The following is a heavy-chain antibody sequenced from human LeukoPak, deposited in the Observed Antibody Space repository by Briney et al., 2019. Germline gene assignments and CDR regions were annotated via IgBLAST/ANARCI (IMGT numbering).Heavy chain of an antibody. CDR3: AKDQLWCFDY. CDR2: IYSGGST. Sequence: GGSLRLSCAASGFTVSSNYMSWVRQAPGKGLEWVSVIYSGGSTSYADSVKGRFTISRDNSKNTLYLQMNSLRAEDTAVYYCAKDQLWCFDYWGQGTLVTVSS. CDR1: GFTVSSNY. D-gene: IGHD5-18*01. J-gene: IGHJ4*02. V-gene: IGHV3-53*05.